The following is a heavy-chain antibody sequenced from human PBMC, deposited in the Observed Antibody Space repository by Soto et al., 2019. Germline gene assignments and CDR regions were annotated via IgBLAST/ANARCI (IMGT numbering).Heavy chain of an antibody. CDR3: ARHSQGYCSGGSCYPSPFDI. CDR1: GYSFTSYW. D-gene: IGHD2-15*01. J-gene: IGHJ3*02. V-gene: IGHV5-51*01. CDR2: IYPGDSDT. Sequence: GESLKISCKGSGYSFTSYWIGWVRQMPGKGLEWMGIIYPGDSDTRYSPSFQGQVTISADKSISTAYLQWSSLKASDTAMYYCARHSQGYCSGGSCYPSPFDIWGQGTMVTVSS.